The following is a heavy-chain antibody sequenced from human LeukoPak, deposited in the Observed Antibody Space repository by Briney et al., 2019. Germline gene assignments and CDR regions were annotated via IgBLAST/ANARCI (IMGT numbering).Heavy chain of an antibody. CDR1: GGSISSYY. D-gene: IGHD3-9*01. CDR2: IYYSGST. Sequence: SETLSLTCTVSGGSISSYYWSWIRQPPGKGLEWIGYIYYSGSTNYNPSLKSRVTISVDTSKNQFSLKLSSVTAADTAVYYCARGATGYLWAGSSYWYFDLWGRGTLVTVSS. V-gene: IGHV4-59*01. CDR3: ARGATGYLWAGSSYWYFDL. J-gene: IGHJ2*01.